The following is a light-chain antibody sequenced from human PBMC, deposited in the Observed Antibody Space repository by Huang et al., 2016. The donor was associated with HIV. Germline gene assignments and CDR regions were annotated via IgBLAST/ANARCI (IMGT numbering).Light chain of an antibody. CDR1: QSVGSY. CDR3: HQHSSWPGT. V-gene: IGKV3-11*01. Sequence: DIVLTQSPATLSLSPGERATLSCRAGQSVGSYLAWYQQTPGQAPRLLVSDASHRATGSPDRFSGSGSGTDFTLTISSLEPEDFAVYYCHQHSSWPGTFGQGTRVEIK. CDR2: DAS. J-gene: IGKJ1*01.